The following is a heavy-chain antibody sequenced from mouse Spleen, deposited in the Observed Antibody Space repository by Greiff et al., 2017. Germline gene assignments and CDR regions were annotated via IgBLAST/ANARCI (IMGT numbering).Heavy chain of an antibody. Sequence: EVKLMESGGGLVQPGGSLSLSCAASGFTFTDYYMSWVRQPPGKALEWLGFIRNKANGYTTEYSASVKGRFTISRDNSQSILYLQMNALRAEYSATYYCARLSVLLRSRGFDYWGQGTTLTVSS. CDR1: GFTFTDYY. J-gene: IGHJ2*01. CDR2: IRNKANGYTT. CDR3: ARLSVLLRSRGFDY. D-gene: IGHD1-1*01. V-gene: IGHV7-3*01.